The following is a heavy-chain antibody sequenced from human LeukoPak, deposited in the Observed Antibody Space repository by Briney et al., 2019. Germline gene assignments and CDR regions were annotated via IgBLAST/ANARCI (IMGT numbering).Heavy chain of an antibody. CDR3: VREHAASGWYYFDY. D-gene: IGHD6-19*01. CDR2: INPNSGGT. J-gene: IGHJ4*02. Sequence: ASVKVSCKASGYTFTGYYMHWVRQAPGQGLEWMGWINPNSGGTNYAQKFQGRVTMTRDTSISTAYMELSRLRSDDTAVYYCVREHAASGWYYFDYWGQGTLVTVSS. CDR1: GYTFTGYY. V-gene: IGHV1-2*02.